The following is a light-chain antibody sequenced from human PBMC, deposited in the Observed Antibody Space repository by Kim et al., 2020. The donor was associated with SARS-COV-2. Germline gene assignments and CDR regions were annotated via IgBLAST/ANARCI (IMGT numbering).Light chain of an antibody. Sequence: EIVMTQSPATLSVSPGERVTLSCRASQSVGSRLAWYQHKPGQPPRLLIYGASTRATGIPARFSGIGSDRDFTLTIGSLQSEDFAVYYCQQYNNWLGTFGQGTKVDIK. J-gene: IGKJ1*01. CDR3: QQYNNWLGT. V-gene: IGKV3-15*01. CDR1: QSVGSR. CDR2: GAS.